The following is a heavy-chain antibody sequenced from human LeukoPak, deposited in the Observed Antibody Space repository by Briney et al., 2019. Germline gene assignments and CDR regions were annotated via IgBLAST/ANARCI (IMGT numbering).Heavy chain of an antibody. J-gene: IGHJ4*02. CDR2: IYSGSRV. D-gene: IGHD6-19*01. CDR3: ARSSQWLDLDY. Sequence: GGSLRLSCAASGFTFSSYAMSWVRQAPGKGLEWVSVIYSGSRVYYADSVKGRFTISRDNSKNTLYLQMNSLRAEDTAVYYCARSSQWLDLDYWGQGTLVTVSS. CDR1: GFTFSSYA. V-gene: IGHV3-66*01.